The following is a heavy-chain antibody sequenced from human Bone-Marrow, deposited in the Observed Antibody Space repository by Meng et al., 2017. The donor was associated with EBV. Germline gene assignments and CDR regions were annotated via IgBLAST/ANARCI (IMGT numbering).Heavy chain of an antibody. CDR1: GFTFSSYG. D-gene: IGHD3-22*01. CDR3: SSGRYYYDSSGYYAFGH. J-gene: IGHJ4*02. CDR2: ITYDGNNN. Sequence: QVQMVESGXGVVQPGRXVRLSCAVSGFTFSSYGMHWVRQAPGKGLEWVAVITYDGNNNYYADSVKGRFTISRDNSKNTLYLQMNSLRVEDTAVYYCSSGRYYYDSSGYYAFGHWGQGTLVTVSS. V-gene: IGHV3-30*03.